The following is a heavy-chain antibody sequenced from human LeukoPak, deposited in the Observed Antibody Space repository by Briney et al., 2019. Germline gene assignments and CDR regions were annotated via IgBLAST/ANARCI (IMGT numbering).Heavy chain of an antibody. V-gene: IGHV4-30-4*01. CDR3: AREDIVGATSFDY. J-gene: IGHJ4*02. D-gene: IGHD1-26*01. CDR2: IYYSGST. CDR1: GGSISSGDYY. Sequence: SETLSLTCTVSGGSISSGDYYWSWIRQPPGKGLEWIGYIYYSGSTYYNPSLKSRVTISVDTSKNQFSLKLSSVTAANTAVYYCAREDIVGATSFDYWGQGILVTVSS.